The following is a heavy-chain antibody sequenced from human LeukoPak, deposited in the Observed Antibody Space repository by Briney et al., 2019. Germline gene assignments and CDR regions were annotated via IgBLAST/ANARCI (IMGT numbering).Heavy chain of an antibody. CDR1: GFTFSSDD. CDR3: ARDLWKFDY. Sequence: GGSLRFSCAASGFTFSSDDMHWVRQAPGKGLEWVAVISYDGSNKYYADSVKGRFTISRDNAKNSLYLQMNSLRAEDTAVYYCARDLWKFDYWGQGTLVTVSS. V-gene: IGHV3-30*03. J-gene: IGHJ4*02. CDR2: ISYDGSNK. D-gene: IGHD2/OR15-2a*01.